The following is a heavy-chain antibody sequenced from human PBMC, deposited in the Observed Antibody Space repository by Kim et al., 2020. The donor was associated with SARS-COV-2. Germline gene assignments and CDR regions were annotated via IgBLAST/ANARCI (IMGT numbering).Heavy chain of an antibody. CDR1: GFTFSGAW. J-gene: IGHJ4*02. Sequence: GGSLRLSCAASGFTFSGAWLSWVRQAPGKGLEWLGLIKSDGTTDYAEPVKGRFTMSRDDSRNMLYLQMNSLKTEDTAVYYCTADVPTLTNYPFDYWGQGT. CDR2: IKSDGTT. D-gene: IGHD3-9*01. V-gene: IGHV3-15*01. CDR3: TADVPTLTNYPFDY.